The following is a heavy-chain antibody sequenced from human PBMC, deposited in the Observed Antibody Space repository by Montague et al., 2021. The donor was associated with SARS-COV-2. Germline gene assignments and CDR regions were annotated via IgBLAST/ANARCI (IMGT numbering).Heavy chain of an antibody. CDR3: AGAMGVPSSGCVYAASGFDF. D-gene: IGHD1-26*01. V-gene: IGHV4-59*01. Sequence: SETLSLTCTVSGGSISSYFWSWIRQPPGKGLEWIGYMYNSGSTNYNPSLKSRATISVDTSKNQFSLTLSSMTAADTAVYYCAGAMGVPSSGCVYAASGFDFWGQGTLVTVSA. CDR2: MYNSGST. J-gene: IGHJ4*02. CDR1: GGSISSYF.